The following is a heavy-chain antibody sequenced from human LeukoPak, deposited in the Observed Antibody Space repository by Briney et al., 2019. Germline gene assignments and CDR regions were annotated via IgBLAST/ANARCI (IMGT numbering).Heavy chain of an antibody. J-gene: IGHJ3*02. D-gene: IGHD6-19*01. Sequence: GASVKVSCKVSGYTLTELSMHWGRRAPGKRLERRVGFDTEDGETIYAQKLQGRVTMTEDTSTDTAYMELSSLRSEDTAVYYCATGYSSGLDSFDIWGQGTMVTVSS. CDR2: FDTEDGET. V-gene: IGHV1-24*01. CDR1: GYTLTELS. CDR3: ATGYSSGLDSFDI.